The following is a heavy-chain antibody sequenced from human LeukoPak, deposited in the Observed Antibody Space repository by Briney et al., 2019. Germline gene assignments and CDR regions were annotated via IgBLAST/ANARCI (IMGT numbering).Heavy chain of an antibody. V-gene: IGHV3-23*01. CDR2: ISSGDRT. Sequence: GGSLRLSCAASGFTFSSYAMNWVRQAPGKGLEWVAGISSGDRTFHAESVKGRFTISRDKSKDTLYLQMNSLRAEDRAVYYCAKDATASPYFHWFDNWGQGTQVIVSS. J-gene: IGHJ4*02. CDR1: GFTFSSYA. CDR3: AKDATASPYFHWFDN. D-gene: IGHD3-9*01.